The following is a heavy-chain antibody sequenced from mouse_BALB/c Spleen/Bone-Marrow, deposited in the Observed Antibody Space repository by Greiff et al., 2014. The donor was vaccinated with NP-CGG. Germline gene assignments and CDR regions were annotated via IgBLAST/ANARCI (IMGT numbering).Heavy chain of an antibody. CDR2: ISNLAYSI. CDR1: GFTFSDYG. V-gene: IGHV5-15*02. CDR3: AREGVAMDY. Sequence: EVMLVESGGGLVQPGGSRKLSCAASGFTFSDYGMAWVRQAPGKGPEWVAFISNLAYSIYYADTGTGRFTISRENAKNTLYLEMSSLRSEDTAMYYCAREGVAMDYWGQGTSVTVSS. J-gene: IGHJ4*01.